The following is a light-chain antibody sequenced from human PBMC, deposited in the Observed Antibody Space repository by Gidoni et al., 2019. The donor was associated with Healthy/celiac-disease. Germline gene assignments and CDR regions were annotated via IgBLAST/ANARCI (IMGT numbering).Light chain of an antibody. Sequence: EIVLTPSPGTLSLSPGERATLSCRASQRVSSSYLAWYQQKPGHAPRLLIYGASSRATGIPDRFSGSGSVTDFTLTISRLEPEDFAVYYCQQYGSSPRTFGQGTKVEIK. CDR3: QQYGSSPRT. V-gene: IGKV3-20*01. CDR1: QRVSSSY. J-gene: IGKJ1*01. CDR2: GAS.